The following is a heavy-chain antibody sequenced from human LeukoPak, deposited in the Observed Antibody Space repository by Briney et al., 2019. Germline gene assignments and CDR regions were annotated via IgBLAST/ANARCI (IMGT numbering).Heavy chain of an antibody. CDR1: GGSISNKY. Sequence: SETLSLTCTVSGGSISNKYWSWIRQPPGKGLEWIGYIYYSGNTNYNPSLKSRVTILVDTSKNQVSLKLSSVTAADTAVYYCARDAPYDSSGYYFPALDYWGQGTLVTVSS. V-gene: IGHV4-59*12. J-gene: IGHJ4*02. CDR2: IYYSGNT. D-gene: IGHD3-22*01. CDR3: ARDAPYDSSGYYFPALDY.